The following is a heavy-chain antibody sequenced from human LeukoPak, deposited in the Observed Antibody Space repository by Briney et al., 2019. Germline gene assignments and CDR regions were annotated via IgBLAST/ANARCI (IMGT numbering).Heavy chain of an antibody. J-gene: IGHJ4*02. CDR1: GGSFSGYY. Sequence: SETLSLTCAVYGGSFSGYYWSWIRQPPGKGLEWIGEINHSGSTNYNPSLKSRVTISVDTSKNQFSLKLSSVTAADTAVYYCARGDLQDCYDSSGYPYYFDYWGQGTLVTVSS. V-gene: IGHV4-34*01. D-gene: IGHD3-22*01. CDR2: INHSGST. CDR3: ARGDLQDCYDSSGYPYYFDY.